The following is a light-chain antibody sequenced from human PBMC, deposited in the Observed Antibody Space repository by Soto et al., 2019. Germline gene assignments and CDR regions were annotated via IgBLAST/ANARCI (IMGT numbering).Light chain of an antibody. CDR1: QNIDNY. Sequence: DIQLTQSPSSLSASLGDRVTISCRASQNIDNYLHWYQQKSGKAPEALIYAASSLRDGVSSRFSGSGYGTEFTLTINNLQPADFATYYCQQSSSSPPITFGQGTRLDI. V-gene: IGKV1-39*01. CDR3: QQSSSSPPIT. J-gene: IGKJ5*01. CDR2: AAS.